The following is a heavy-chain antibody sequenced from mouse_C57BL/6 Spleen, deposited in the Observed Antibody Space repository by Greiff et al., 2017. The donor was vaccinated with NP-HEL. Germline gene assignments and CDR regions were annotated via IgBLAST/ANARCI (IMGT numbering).Heavy chain of an antibody. CDR3: ARRSNYAYYFDY. J-gene: IGHJ2*01. V-gene: IGHV5-6*01. CDR2: ISSGGSYT. Sequence: EVQLVESGGDLVKPGGSLKLSCAASGFTFSSYGMSWVRQTPDKRLEWVATISSGGSYTYYPDSVKGRFTISRDNAKNTLYLQMSSLKSEDTAMYYCARRSNYAYYFDYWGQGTTLTVSS. CDR1: GFTFSSYG. D-gene: IGHD2-5*01.